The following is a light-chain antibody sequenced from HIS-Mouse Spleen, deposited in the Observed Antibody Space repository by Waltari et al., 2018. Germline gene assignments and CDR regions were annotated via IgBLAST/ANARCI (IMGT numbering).Light chain of an antibody. CDR3: YSTDSSGNHRV. CDR1: ALPTKY. J-gene: IGLJ2*01. Sequence: SYELTQPPSVSVSPGQTARITCSGNALPTKYAYWYQQKSGKAPVLVIYEDSKRPPGIPERFSGSSSGTMATLTISGAQVEDEADYYCYSTDSSGNHRVFGGGTKLTVL. CDR2: EDS. V-gene: IGLV3-10*01.